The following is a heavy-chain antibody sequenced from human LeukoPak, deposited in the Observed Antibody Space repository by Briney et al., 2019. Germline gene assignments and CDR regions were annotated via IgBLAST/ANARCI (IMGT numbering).Heavy chain of an antibody. CDR3: ARGRVDTAMVGY. Sequence: SETLSLTCTVSGGSISSYYWSWIRQPPGKGLEWIGYIYYSGSTNYNPSLKSRVTISVDTSKNQFSLKLSSVTAADTAVYYCARGRVDTAMVGYWGQGTLVTVSS. J-gene: IGHJ4*02. V-gene: IGHV4-59*01. CDR1: GGSISSYY. CDR2: IYYSGST. D-gene: IGHD5-18*01.